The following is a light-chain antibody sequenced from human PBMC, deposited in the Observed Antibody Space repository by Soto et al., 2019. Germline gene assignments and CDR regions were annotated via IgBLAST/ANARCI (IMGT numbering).Light chain of an antibody. CDR3: ATWDDSLHGYV. CDR2: TSN. V-gene: IGLV1-44*01. Sequence: QSVLTQPPSASGTPGQRDTISCSGSNSNIGSNKVNWYQQLPGTAPKLLIYTSNQRPSGVPDRFSGSKSGTSASLAISGLQSEDEADYYCATWDDSLHGYVFGTGTKGTAL. CDR1: NSNIGSNK. J-gene: IGLJ1*01.